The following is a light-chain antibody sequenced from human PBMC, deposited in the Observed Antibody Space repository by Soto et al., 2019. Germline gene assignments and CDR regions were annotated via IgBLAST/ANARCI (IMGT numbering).Light chain of an antibody. J-gene: IGKJ1*01. CDR1: QSVSSSY. V-gene: IGKV3-20*01. CDR2: GAS. CDR3: QQYGSSPGT. Sequence: EIVLTQSPGTLSLSPGERATLSCRASQSVSSSYLAWYQQKPGQAPRLLIYGASSRATGIPDRFSGSGSGTDFTLAISRREPEDFAVYYWQQYGSSPGTFGQGTKVEIK.